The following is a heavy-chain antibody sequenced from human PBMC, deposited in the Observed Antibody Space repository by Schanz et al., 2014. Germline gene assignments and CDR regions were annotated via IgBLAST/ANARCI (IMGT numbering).Heavy chain of an antibody. Sequence: QVYLVESGGDLVKPGGSLRLSCAASGFTFSDYYMAWIRQAPGKGLEWVSYISSSSSTIYYADSVKGRFTISRDNAKNSLYLQMNSLRAEDTGVYYCARLDSSSWYPRYWGQGTLVTVSS. V-gene: IGHV3-11*04. CDR3: ARLDSSSWYPRY. CDR2: ISSSSSTI. D-gene: IGHD6-13*01. J-gene: IGHJ4*02. CDR1: GFTFSDYY.